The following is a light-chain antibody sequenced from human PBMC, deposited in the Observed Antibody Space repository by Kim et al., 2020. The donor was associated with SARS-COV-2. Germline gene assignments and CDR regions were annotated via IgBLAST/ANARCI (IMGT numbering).Light chain of an antibody. Sequence: LPAEARAPPSSRGRTFGSSYLAWYQQKPGQAPRLLIYDASNRATGIPARFSGSGSGTDFSLTISRLEPEDFAVYYCQQRSNWRRTFGGGTKVDIK. CDR1: TFGSSY. CDR3: QQRSNWRRT. J-gene: IGKJ4*01. V-gene: IGKV3-11*01. CDR2: DAS.